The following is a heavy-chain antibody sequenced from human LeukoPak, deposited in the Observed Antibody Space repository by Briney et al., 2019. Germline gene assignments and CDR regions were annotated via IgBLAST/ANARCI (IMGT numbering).Heavy chain of an antibody. CDR2: INSGNGNT. V-gene: IGHV1-3*03. D-gene: IGHD2-21*02. CDR3: ARYCGGDCLRAGTYDAFDI. Sequence: GSVQVSCKASGYIFTSYAMHWVRQPPAQKLEGMGWINSGNGNTKYSQEFQDRVIITRDTSASTAHMELSSLRSEYIAVYYCARYCGGDCLRAGTYDAFDIWGQGTMVTVSS. J-gene: IGHJ3*02. CDR1: GYIFTSYA.